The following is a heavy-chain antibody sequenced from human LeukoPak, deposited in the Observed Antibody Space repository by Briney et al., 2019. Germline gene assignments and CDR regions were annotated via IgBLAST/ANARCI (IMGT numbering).Heavy chain of an antibody. CDR3: ARALGTTDNY. CDR1: GFTFSSNH. D-gene: IGHD1-1*01. J-gene: IGHJ4*02. CDR2: IYSGGST. Sequence: GGSLRLSCAASGFTFSSNHMSWVRQAPGKGLEWVSVIYSGGSTYDADSVKGRFTISRDNFKNTLCLQMNSLRAEDTAVYYCARALGTTDNYWGQGTLVTVSS. V-gene: IGHV3-53*01.